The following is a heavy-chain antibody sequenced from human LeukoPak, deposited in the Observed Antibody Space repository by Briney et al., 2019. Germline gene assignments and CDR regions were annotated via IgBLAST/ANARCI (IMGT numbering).Heavy chain of an antibody. J-gene: IGHJ4*02. CDR1: EGTFGAYS. CDR3: AAGRRLGELFFDY. Sequence: EASVKVSCKASEGTFGAYSIVWVRQAPGQGLDWVGGINPIFNILYYAQNFQGRVTITADESTNTAYLELDSLKHDDTAVYYCAAGRRLGELFFDYWGPGTLVTVSS. V-gene: IGHV1-69*01. D-gene: IGHD3-10*01. CDR2: INPIFNIL.